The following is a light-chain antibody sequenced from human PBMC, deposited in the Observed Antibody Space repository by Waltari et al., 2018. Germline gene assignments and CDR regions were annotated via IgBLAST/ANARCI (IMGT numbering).Light chain of an antibody. CDR1: QSISSY. J-gene: IGKJ1*01. CDR2: AAS. V-gene: IGKV1-39*01. CDR3: QQSYSTPQAT. Sequence: DIQMTQSPSSLSASVGDRVTITCRASQSISSYLNWYQQKPGKAPKLLIYAASSLQSGVPSRFSGSVSGTDFTLTISSLQPEDFATYYCQQSYSTPQATFGQGTKVEIK.